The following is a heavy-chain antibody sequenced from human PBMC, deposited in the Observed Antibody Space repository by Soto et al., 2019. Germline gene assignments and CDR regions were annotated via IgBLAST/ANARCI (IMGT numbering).Heavy chain of an antibody. CDR2: INHSGST. Sequence: SETLSLTCAVYGGSFSGYYWSWIRQPPGKGLEWIGEINHSGSTNYNPSLKSRVTISVDTSKNQFSLKLSSVTAADTAVYYCARGGELPPQRLQTYYFDYWGQGTLVTVSS. V-gene: IGHV4-34*01. CDR3: ARGGELPPQRLQTYYFDY. D-gene: IGHD1-1*01. CDR1: GGSFSGYY. J-gene: IGHJ4*02.